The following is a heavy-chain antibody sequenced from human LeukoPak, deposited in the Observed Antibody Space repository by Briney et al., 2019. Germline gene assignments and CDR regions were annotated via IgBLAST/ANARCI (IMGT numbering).Heavy chain of an antibody. CDR3: ERSGNWNDFDY. D-gene: IGHD1-20*01. V-gene: IGHV1-18*01. J-gene: IGHJ4*02. Sequence: ASVKLSCNASGYTFTINGYTWVRHRPGPGLEREGWINFYNGNTPYSPTFKGRVTTTIDTSTTKAYMELRSVGSDDTAVYYCERSGNWNDFDYWGQGTLVIVSS. CDR2: INFYNGNT. CDR1: GYTFTING.